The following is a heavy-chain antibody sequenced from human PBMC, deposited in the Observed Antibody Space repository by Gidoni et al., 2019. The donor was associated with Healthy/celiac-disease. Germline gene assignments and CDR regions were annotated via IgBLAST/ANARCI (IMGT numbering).Heavy chain of an antibody. CDR3: AREAGIVLVGYYYYYGMDA. J-gene: IGHJ6*02. CDR1: GYTFPSYG. V-gene: IGHV1-18*01. CDR2: ISAYNGNT. Sequence: QVQLVHSGAEVKKPGASVKVSCKASGYTFPSYGISWVRQAPGKGLEWMGWISAYNGNTNDAQKLQGRVTMTTDTSTSTAYMELRSLRSDDTAGYYCAREAGIVLVGYYYYYGMDAWGQGTTVTVS. D-gene: IGHD2-8*02.